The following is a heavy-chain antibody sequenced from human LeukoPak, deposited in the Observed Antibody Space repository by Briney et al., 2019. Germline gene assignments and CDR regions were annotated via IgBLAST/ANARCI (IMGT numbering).Heavy chain of an antibody. CDR2: ISAYNGDT. CDR3: ARDTALIITPGGPDY. Sequence: ASVKVSCKVSGYTFTNYVIRWVRQAPGQGLEWMGWISAYNGDTKYAQNLQGRVTLTTDTSTGTAYMELRSLTSDDTALYYCARDTALIITPGGPDYWGRGTLITVSS. J-gene: IGHJ4*02. D-gene: IGHD3-10*01. V-gene: IGHV1-18*01. CDR1: GYTFTNYV.